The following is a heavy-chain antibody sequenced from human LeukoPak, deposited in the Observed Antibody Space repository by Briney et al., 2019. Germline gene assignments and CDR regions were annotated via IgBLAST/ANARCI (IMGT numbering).Heavy chain of an antibody. Sequence: SETLSLTCSVSGGSITSGTYYWGWIRQPPGKGLEWIGSIYYSGTTYYNPSLKSRVTISVDTPKNLFSLNLTSVTAADTAVYYCVRPSSSGWYPYFDPWGQGTLVTVSS. J-gene: IGHJ5*02. CDR2: IYYSGTT. CDR3: VRPSSSGWYPYFDP. D-gene: IGHD6-19*01. CDR1: GGSITSGTYY. V-gene: IGHV4-39*01.